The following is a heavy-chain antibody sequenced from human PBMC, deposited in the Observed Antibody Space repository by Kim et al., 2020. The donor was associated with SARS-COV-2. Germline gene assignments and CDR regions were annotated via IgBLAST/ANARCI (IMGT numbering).Heavy chain of an antibody. D-gene: IGHD3-9*01. CDR2: IKQDGSEK. Sequence: GGSLRLSCAASGFTFSSYWMSWVRQAPGKGLEWVANIKQDGSEKYYVDSVKGRFTISRDNAKNSLCLQMNSLRAEDTAVYYCARDLRARYDILTGWLNYYYYGMDVWGQGTTVTVSS. V-gene: IGHV3-7*01. J-gene: IGHJ6*02. CDR1: GFTFSSYW. CDR3: ARDLRARYDILTGWLNYYYYGMDV.